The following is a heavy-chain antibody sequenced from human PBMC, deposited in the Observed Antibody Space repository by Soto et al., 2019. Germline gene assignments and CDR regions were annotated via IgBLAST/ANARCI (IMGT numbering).Heavy chain of an antibody. V-gene: IGHV4-31*03. Sequence: QVQLQESGPGLVQPSQTLSLTCPVSGASISSRGFYWTWIRQLPGKGLEWIGYISYSGSTNYSPSLKSRLNISIDTSDNHFSLKLPSVTAADTAVYYCARQSTVTGNYYFDSWGQGTLVTVAT. CDR2: ISYSGST. D-gene: IGHD4-17*01. CDR1: GASISSRGFY. J-gene: IGHJ4*02. CDR3: ARQSTVTGNYYFDS.